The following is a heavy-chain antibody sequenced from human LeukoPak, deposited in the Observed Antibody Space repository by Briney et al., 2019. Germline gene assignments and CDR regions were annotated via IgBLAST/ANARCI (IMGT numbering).Heavy chain of an antibody. Sequence: GGSLRLSCAASGFTFSSYEMNWVRQAPGKGLEWVSYISSSGGTIYYADSVKGRFTISRDNAKNSLYLQMNSLRAEDTAVYYCARSGIAARPGIGYWGQGTLVTVSS. V-gene: IGHV3-48*03. CDR1: GFTFSSYE. J-gene: IGHJ4*02. CDR2: ISSSGGTI. CDR3: ARSGIAARPGIGY. D-gene: IGHD6-6*01.